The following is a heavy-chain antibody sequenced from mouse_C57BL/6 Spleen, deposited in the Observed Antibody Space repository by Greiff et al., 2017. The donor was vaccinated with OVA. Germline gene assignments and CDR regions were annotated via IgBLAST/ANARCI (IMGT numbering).Heavy chain of an antibody. Sequence: QVQLQQPGAELVKPGASVKLSCKASGYTFTDYEMHWVKQTPVHGLEWIGAIDPETGGTAYNQKFKGKAILTADKSSSTAYMELRSLTSEDSAVYYCTRYRYYGNYGGFDYWGQGTTLTASS. D-gene: IGHD2-1*01. CDR1: GYTFTDYE. CDR2: IDPETGGT. J-gene: IGHJ2*01. V-gene: IGHV1-15*01. CDR3: TRYRYYGNYGGFDY.